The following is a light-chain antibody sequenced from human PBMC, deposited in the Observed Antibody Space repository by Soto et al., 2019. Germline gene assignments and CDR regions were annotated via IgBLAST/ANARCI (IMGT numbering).Light chain of an antibody. CDR3: SSYTISSTYV. CDR2: DVS. J-gene: IGLJ1*01. CDR1: SSDVGSYTY. Sequence: SALTQPASVSGSPGRSIAISCTGTSSDVGSYTYVSWYQQHPGKAPKLMIFDVSNRPSGVSDRFSGSKSGNTASLTISGLQADDEADYYCSSYTISSTYVFGTGTKVTVL. V-gene: IGLV2-14*01.